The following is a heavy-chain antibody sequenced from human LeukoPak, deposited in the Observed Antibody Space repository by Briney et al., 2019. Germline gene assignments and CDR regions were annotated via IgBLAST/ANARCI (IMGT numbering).Heavy chain of an antibody. D-gene: IGHD3-10*01. V-gene: IGHV1-46*01. CDR1: GYTFTSYY. CDR2: INPSGGST. CDR3: ARASGSSAVPFDY. Sequence: GASVKVSCKASGYTFTSYYMHWVRQAPGQGLEWMGIINPSGGSTSYAQKFQGRVAMTRDTSTSTLYMELSSLTSEDTAVYYCARASGSSAVPFDYWGQGTLVTVSS. J-gene: IGHJ4*02.